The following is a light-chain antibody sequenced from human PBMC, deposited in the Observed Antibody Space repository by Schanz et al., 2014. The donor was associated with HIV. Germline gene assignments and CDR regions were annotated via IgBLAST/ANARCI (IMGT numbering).Light chain of an antibody. Sequence: EIVLTQSPGTLSLSPGERATLSCRASQSVSRNYLAWYQQKPGQAPTLLIYAASSRASGIPDRFSGSGSGADFTLTISSLEPEDFAVYYCQQYGSSPWTFGQGTRVDVK. J-gene: IGKJ1*01. CDR2: AAS. CDR3: QQYGSSPWT. V-gene: IGKV3-20*01. CDR1: QSVSRNY.